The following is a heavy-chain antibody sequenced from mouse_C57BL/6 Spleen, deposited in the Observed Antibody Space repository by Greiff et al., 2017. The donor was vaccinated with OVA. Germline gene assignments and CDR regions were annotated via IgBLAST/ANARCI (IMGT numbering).Heavy chain of an antibody. Sequence: VKLMESGPGLVAPSQSLSITCTVSGFSLTRYGLHWVRQPPGKGLEWLVVIWSDGSTTYNSALKSRLSISKDNSKSQVFLKMNSLQTDDTAMYYCARHQGLRQGAWFAYWGQGTLVTVSA. J-gene: IGHJ3*01. CDR1: GFSLTRYG. CDR2: IWSDGST. CDR3: ARHQGLRQGAWFAY. D-gene: IGHD2-4*01. V-gene: IGHV2-6-1*01.